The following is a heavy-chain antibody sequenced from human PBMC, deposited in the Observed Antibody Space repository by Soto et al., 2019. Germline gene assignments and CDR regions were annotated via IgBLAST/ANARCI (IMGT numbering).Heavy chain of an antibody. V-gene: IGHV4-59*12. D-gene: IGHD3-22*01. J-gene: IGHJ4*02. CDR2: IYYSGGT. Sequence: SETLSLTCTVSGGSISSYYWSWIRQPPGKGLEWIGYIYYSGGTNYNPSLKSRVTISVDTSKNQFSLKLSSVTAADTAVYYCARVSHSSGYYYEVYYFDYWGQGTLVTVSS. CDR1: GGSISSYY. CDR3: ARVSHSSGYYYEVYYFDY.